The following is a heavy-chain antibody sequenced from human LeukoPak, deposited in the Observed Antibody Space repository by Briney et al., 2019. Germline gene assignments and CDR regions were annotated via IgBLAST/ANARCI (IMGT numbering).Heavy chain of an antibody. V-gene: IGHV3-48*04. Sequence: GSLRLSCAASGFTVSSNYMSWVRQAPGKGLEWVSYISSSSSTIYYADSVKGRFTISRDNAKNSLYLQMNSLRAEDTAVYYCARCNSWYFEGESDYWGQGTLVTVSS. CDR1: GFTVSSNY. J-gene: IGHJ4*02. CDR2: ISSSSSTI. D-gene: IGHD6-13*01. CDR3: ARCNSWYFEGESDY.